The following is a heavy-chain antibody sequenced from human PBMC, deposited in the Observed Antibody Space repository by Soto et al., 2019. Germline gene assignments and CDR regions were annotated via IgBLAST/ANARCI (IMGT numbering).Heavy chain of an antibody. CDR3: ASVAYYDFWSEYYSGMDV. D-gene: IGHD3-3*01. V-gene: IGHV1-8*01. J-gene: IGHJ6*02. Sequence: QVQLVQSGAEVKKPGASVKVSCKASGYTFTSYDIHRVRQATGQGLDWMGWMNPNSGNTGYAQKLQGRVNMTRNTSISTAYRELSSLRSEDTAVYYCASVAYYDFWSEYYSGMDVWGQGTTVTVSS. CDR1: GYTFTSYD. CDR2: MNPNSGNT.